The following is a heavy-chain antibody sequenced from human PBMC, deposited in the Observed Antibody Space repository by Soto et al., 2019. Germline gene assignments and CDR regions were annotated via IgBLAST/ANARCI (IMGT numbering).Heavy chain of an antibody. V-gene: IGHV4-28*01. CDR1: GSSISNDNW. D-gene: IGHD1-26*01. CDR2: IHHTGYT. CDR3: ATKDNGKYFFDS. Sequence: SETLSLTCVVSGSSISNDNWWVSIRQPPGKGLEWIGYIHHTGYTYSNLALKSRLTMSVDTSKNQFSLRLSSVTAVDTAVYYCATKDNGKYFFDSWGQGALVTVSS. J-gene: IGHJ4*02.